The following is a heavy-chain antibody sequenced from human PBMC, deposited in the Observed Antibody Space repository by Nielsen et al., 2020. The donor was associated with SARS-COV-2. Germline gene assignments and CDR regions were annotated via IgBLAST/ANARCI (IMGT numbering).Heavy chain of an antibody. V-gene: IGHV1-18*04. CDR2: ISGYNGNT. D-gene: IGHD2-15*01. J-gene: IGHJ4*02. CDR3: VRDGRYCIGSTCYHLFDY. CDR1: GYTFTNYG. Sequence: ASVKVSCKASGYTFTNYGISWVRQAPGQGLEWMGWISGYNGNTNYAQNLQGRVTMTTDTSTTTAYMELRSLRSDDTATYYCVRDGRYCIGSTCYHLFDYWGQGTLVTVSS.